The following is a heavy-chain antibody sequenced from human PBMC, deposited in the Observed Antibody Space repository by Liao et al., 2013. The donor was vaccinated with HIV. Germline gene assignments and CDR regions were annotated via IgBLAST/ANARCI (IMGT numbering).Heavy chain of an antibody. CDR1: GGSISSFY. Sequence: QVVLQESGPGLLKPSETLSLTCSVSGGSISSFYWNWIRQPAGKGLEWIGRISASGGAKYSPSLKSRVTMSIDTSKNQFSLELSSVTAADTAVYYCARGREQWLVPGFDYWGQGTLVTVSS. D-gene: IGHD6-19*01. J-gene: IGHJ4*02. V-gene: IGHV4-4*07. CDR2: ISASGGA. CDR3: ARGREQWLVPGFDY.